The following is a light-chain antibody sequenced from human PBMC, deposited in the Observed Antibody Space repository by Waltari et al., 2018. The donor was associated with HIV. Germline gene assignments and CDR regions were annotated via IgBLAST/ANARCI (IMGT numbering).Light chain of an antibody. J-gene: IGLJ2*01. CDR3: AAWDDSLNDPV. CDR2: SSN. Sequence: QSVLTQAPSASGTPGQRVTISCSGSSSNIETNTVNWYQQLPGTAPKLLIYSSNQRPSGVPARFSGSKSGTSASLAISGLQSEDEADYYCAAWDDSLNDPVFGGGTKLTVL. V-gene: IGLV1-44*01. CDR1: SSNIETNT.